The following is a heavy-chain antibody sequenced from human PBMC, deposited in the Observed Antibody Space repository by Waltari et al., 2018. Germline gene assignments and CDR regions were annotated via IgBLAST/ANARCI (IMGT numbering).Heavy chain of an antibody. CDR1: GFTFDDYA. CDR2: ITWDSDNI. D-gene: IGHD4-17*01. Sequence: EVQLVESGGGLVQPGESLTLSCAASGFTFDDYAMTWVRQRPGKGLEWVSGITWDSDNIDYADSVRGRFSISRDNAQSILFLTMNSLKPEDTALYFCARDTGEYRVLDYWGQGTLVTVSS. CDR3: ARDTGEYRVLDY. J-gene: IGHJ4*02. V-gene: IGHV3-9*01.